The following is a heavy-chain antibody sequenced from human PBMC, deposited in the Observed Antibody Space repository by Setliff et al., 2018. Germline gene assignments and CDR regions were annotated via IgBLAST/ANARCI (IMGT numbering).Heavy chain of an antibody. CDR2: ITTYNDNT. J-gene: IGHJ4*02. Sequence: ASVKVSCKTSGYSFTSYGISWVRQAPGQGLEWMGHITTYNDNTNYAQKFQGRVTMTTDTSTSTAYMELRSLRSDDTAVYYCAREGIERYQYYNFWSGYYTPDYWGQGTLVTVSS. CDR1: GYSFTSYG. V-gene: IGHV1-18*01. CDR3: AREGIERYQYYNFWSGYYTPDY. D-gene: IGHD3-3*01.